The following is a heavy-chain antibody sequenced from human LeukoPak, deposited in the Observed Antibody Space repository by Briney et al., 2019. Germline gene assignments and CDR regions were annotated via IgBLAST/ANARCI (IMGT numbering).Heavy chain of an antibody. V-gene: IGHV3-23*01. CDR2: ITGSSDRT. Sequence: GGSLRLSCAASGFAFGTYAMNWVRQAPGRGLEWVSSITGSSDRTYSADSVKGRFTISRDNSENTLYLQMNSLRAEDTAVYYCAKEWARYGFDGLDYWGQGTLVTVSS. J-gene: IGHJ4*02. CDR1: GFAFGTYA. CDR3: AKEWARYGFDGLDY. D-gene: IGHD5-18*01.